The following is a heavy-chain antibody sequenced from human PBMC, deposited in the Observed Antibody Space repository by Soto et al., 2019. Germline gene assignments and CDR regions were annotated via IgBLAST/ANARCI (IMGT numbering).Heavy chain of an antibody. CDR1: GGTFSSYA. V-gene: IGHV1-69*13. Sequence: SVKVSCKASGGTFSSYAISWVRQAPGQGLEWMGGIIPIFGTANYAQKFQGRVTITADESTSTAYMELSSLRSEDTAVYYCARVRQQQLVRRGPTGQYYFDYWGQGTLVTVSS. CDR3: ARVRQQQLVRRGPTGQYYFDY. D-gene: IGHD6-13*01. J-gene: IGHJ4*02. CDR2: IIPIFGTA.